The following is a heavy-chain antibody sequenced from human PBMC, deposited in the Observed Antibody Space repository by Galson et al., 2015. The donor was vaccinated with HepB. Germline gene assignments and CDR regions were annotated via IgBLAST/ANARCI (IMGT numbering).Heavy chain of an antibody. CDR1: GFTFSSYA. V-gene: IGHV3-23*01. CDR3: AKAKDGEPFDY. J-gene: IGHJ4*02. Sequence: SLRLSCAASGFTFSSYAMSWVRQAPGKGLEWVSTIGGSSTYTYYADSVKGRFTLPRDNSKNTLYLQMNSLRAEDTALYYCAKAKDGEPFDYWGQGTLVTVSS. D-gene: IGHD4-17*01. CDR2: IGGSSTYT.